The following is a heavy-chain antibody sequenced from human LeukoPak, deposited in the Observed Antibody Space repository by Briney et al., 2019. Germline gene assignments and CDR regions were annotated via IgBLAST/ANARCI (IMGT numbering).Heavy chain of an antibody. CDR2: INPGGGTT. CDR1: GYTFTSYY. Sequence: ASVKVSCKASGYTFTSYYIHWVRQAPGQGLEWLGIINPGGGTTSYAQKFQGRVTMTEDTSTDTAYMELSSLRSEDTAVYYCATSPHYDFWSGLFDYWGQGTLVTVSS. V-gene: IGHV1-46*01. D-gene: IGHD3-3*01. CDR3: ATSPHYDFWSGLFDY. J-gene: IGHJ4*02.